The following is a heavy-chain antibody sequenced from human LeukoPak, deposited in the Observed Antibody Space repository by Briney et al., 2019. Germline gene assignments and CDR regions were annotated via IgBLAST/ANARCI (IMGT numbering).Heavy chain of an antibody. Sequence: GGSLRLSCAASGFTFRSYGMHWVRQAPGKGLEWVAVISYLGDDQFYAESVKGRFTISRDNSNKRVFLQMNSLRGDDTAVYYCANDRSSGPHYYYGMDVWGRGTTVIVSS. V-gene: IGHV3-30*18. J-gene: IGHJ6*02. CDR2: ISYLGDDQ. D-gene: IGHD6-25*01. CDR3: ANDRSSGPHYYYGMDV. CDR1: GFTFRSYG.